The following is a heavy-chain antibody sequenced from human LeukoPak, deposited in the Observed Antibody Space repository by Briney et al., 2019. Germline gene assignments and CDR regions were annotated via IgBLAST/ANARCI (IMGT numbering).Heavy chain of an antibody. V-gene: IGHV4-34*01. J-gene: IGHJ4*02. CDR1: GGSFSGYY. D-gene: IGHD3-10*01. CDR2: INHNGST. Sequence: SETLSLTCAVYGGSFSGYYWSWIRQPPGKGLEWIGEINHNGSTNYNPSLKSRVTISVDTSKNQFSLKLSSVTAADTAVYYCAGHYYGSGSPDYWGQGTLVTVSS. CDR3: AGHYYGSGSPDY.